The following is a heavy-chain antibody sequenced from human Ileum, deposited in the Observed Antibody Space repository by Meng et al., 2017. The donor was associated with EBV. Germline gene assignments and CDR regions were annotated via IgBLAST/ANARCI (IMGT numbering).Heavy chain of an antibody. D-gene: IGHD3-22*01. Sequence: VHVPDSRPRLLEPSDTLSLSFDASGYSIGTTNWWDWIRQPPGKGLEWIGYIYYSGSTSYNPSLKSRVTMSVDTSKNQFSLNLNSVTAVDTAVYYCARNVPGTSAYYDWGQGTLVTVSS. CDR3: ARNVPGTSAYYD. J-gene: IGHJ4*02. CDR2: IYYSGST. CDR1: GYSIGTTNW. V-gene: IGHV4-28*01.